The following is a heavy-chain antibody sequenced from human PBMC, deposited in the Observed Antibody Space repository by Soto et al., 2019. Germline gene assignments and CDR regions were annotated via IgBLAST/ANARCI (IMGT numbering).Heavy chain of an antibody. D-gene: IGHD2-21*01. J-gene: IGHJ6*02. CDR1: GGSISSSSYY. CDR2: IYYSGST. Sequence: NPSETLSLTCTVSGGSISSSSYYWGWIRQPPGKGLEWIGSIYYSGSTYYNPSLKSRVTISVDTSKNQFSLKLSSVTAADTAVYYCASLGGILWWERSGYGMDVWGQGTTVTVSS. V-gene: IGHV4-39*01. CDR3: ASLGGILWWERSGYGMDV.